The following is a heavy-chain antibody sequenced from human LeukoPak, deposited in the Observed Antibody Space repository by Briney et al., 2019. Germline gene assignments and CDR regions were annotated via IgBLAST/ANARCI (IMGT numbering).Heavy chain of an antibody. D-gene: IGHD4/OR15-4a*01. CDR2: IYTSGST. Sequence: PSETLSLTCTVSGGSISSYYWSRIRQPAGKGLEWIGRIYTSGSTNYNPFLKSRVTMSVDTSKNQFSLKLSSVTAADTAVYYCARELRGARYYYYMDVWGKGTTVTVSS. CDR1: GGSISSYY. V-gene: IGHV4-4*07. J-gene: IGHJ6*03. CDR3: ARELRGARYYYYMDV.